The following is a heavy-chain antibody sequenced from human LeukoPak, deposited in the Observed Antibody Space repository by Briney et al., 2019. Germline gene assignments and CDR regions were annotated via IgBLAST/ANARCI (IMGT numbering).Heavy chain of an antibody. CDR3: ARDFSVGALIFSFGY. CDR2: ISYDGSNK. CDR1: GFTFSSYA. J-gene: IGHJ4*02. D-gene: IGHD1-26*01. Sequence: GGSLRLSCAASGFTFSSYAMHWVRQAPGKGLEWVAVISYDGSNKYYADSVKGRFTISRDNSKNTLYLQMNSLRAEDTAVYFCARDFSVGALIFSFGYWGQGTLVTVSS. V-gene: IGHV3-30-3*01.